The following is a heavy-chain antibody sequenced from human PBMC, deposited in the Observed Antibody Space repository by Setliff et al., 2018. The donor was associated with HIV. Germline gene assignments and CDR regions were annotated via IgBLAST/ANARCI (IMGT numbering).Heavy chain of an antibody. CDR3: ARTLRAAAMGYFDY. J-gene: IGHJ4*02. CDR1: DYSISSGYY. D-gene: IGHD5-18*01. Sequence: SETLSLTCAVSDYSISSGYYWGWIRQPPGKGLEWIGGIYHSGSTYYNPSLKSRVTISVDASKNHFSLKLSSVTAADTAVYYCARTLRAAAMGYFDYWGQGTLVTVSS. CDR2: IYHSGST. V-gene: IGHV4-38-2*01.